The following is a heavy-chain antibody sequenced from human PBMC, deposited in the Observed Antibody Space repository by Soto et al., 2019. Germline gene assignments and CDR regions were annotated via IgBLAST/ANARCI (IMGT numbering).Heavy chain of an antibody. CDR1: GGSFSGYY. D-gene: IGHD3-3*01. Sequence: QVQLQQWGAGLLKPSETLSLTCAVYGGSFSGYYWSWIRQPPGKGLEWIGEINHSGSTNYNPSLKSRVTISVDTSKNQFSLKLSSVTAADTAVYYCARGKTYYDFWSGYAEGGPSDYWGQGTLVTVSS. V-gene: IGHV4-34*01. J-gene: IGHJ4*02. CDR3: ARGKTYYDFWSGYAEGGPSDY. CDR2: INHSGST.